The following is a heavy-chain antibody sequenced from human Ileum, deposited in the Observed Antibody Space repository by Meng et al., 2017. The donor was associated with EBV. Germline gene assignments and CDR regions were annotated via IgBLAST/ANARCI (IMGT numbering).Heavy chain of an antibody. CDR3: ARSSPIVRGLDY. Sequence: PRLVNPFGPLAPSWLFLWASVSGCAWWSWVRQPPGKGLEWIGEVYHDGATNYHPSLKSRVTISLDKSKNEVNLHLNSLTAADTAVYFCARSSPIVRGLDYWGQGTLVTVSS. V-gene: IGHV4-4*02. D-gene: IGHD3-10*01. CDR1: WASVSGCAW. J-gene: IGHJ4*02. CDR2: VYHDGAT.